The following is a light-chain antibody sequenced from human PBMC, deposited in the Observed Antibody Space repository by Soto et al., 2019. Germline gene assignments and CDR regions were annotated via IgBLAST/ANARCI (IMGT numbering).Light chain of an antibody. V-gene: IGLV2-11*01. J-gene: IGLJ3*02. CDR1: SSDVGGYDF. CDR2: DVS. CDR3: CSYTSSSTLV. Sequence: QSALTQPRSVSGSPGQSVTISCTGSSSDVGGYDFVSWYQQHPGKAPKLMISDVSERPSGVPDRFSGSKSANTASLTISGLQAEDEADYYCCSYTSSSTLVFGGGTKLTVL.